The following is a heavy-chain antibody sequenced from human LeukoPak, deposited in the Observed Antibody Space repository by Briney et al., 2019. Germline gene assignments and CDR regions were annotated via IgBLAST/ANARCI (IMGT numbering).Heavy chain of an antibody. D-gene: IGHD3-10*01. Sequence: SETLSLTCTVSGGSISSSGYYWGWIRQPPGKGLEWIGSTYYSGNTYYNPSLKSRVTISVDTSKNQFYLKLSSVTAADTAVYYCARLMVRGEEGETKYGMDVWGQGTTVTVSS. CDR2: TYYSGNT. CDR3: ARLMVRGEEGETKYGMDV. V-gene: IGHV4-39*07. CDR1: GGSISSSGYY. J-gene: IGHJ6*02.